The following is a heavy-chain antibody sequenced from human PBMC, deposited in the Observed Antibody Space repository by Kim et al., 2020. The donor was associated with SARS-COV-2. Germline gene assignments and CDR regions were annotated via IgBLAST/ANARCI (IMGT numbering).Heavy chain of an antibody. J-gene: IGHJ4*02. V-gene: IGHV3-66*01. CDR2: IYSGGST. D-gene: IGHD5-18*01. Sequence: GGSLRLSCAASGFTVKTNYMSWVRQAPGKGLEWVSVIYSGGSTYYADSVRGRFTISTDNSKNTLYLQMNTLRVEDTAVYYCARDGNSYSIAYWGQGTLVTVSS. CDR3: ARDGNSYSIAY. CDR1: GFTVKTNY.